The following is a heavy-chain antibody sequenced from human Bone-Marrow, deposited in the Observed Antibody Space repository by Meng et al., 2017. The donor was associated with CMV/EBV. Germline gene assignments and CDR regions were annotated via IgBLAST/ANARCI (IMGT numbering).Heavy chain of an antibody. V-gene: IGHV1-69*10. J-gene: IGHJ6*02. D-gene: IGHD2-2*01. CDR1: GGTFSSYA. CDR3: ARRIVVVPAAILRLHYYGMDV. Sequence: SVKVSCKASGGTFSSYAISWVRQAPGQGLEWMGGIIPSLGIANYAQKFQGRVTITADKSTSPSYMELSSLSSEDTAVYYCARRIVVVPAAILRLHYYGMDVWGQGTTVTVSS. CDR2: IIPSLGIA.